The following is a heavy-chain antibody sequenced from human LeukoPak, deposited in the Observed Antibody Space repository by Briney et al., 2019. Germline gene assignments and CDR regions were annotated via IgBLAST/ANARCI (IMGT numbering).Heavy chain of an antibody. CDR1: GFTFSSYA. CDR2: TSGSGGST. V-gene: IGHV3-23*01. J-gene: IGHJ6*03. Sequence: GGSLRLSCAASGFTFSSYAMSWVRQAAGKGLEWGSATSGSGGSTYYADSVQCRFAISRDNSKNTLYLQMNSLRAEDTAVYYCARDRRELLRRFIYYSYYYMDVWGKGNTVTVSS. D-gene: IGHD1-26*01. CDR3: ARDRRELLRRFIYYSYYYMDV.